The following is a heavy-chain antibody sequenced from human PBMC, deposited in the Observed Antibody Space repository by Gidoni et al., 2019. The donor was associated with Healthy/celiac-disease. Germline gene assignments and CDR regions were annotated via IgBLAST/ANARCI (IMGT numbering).Heavy chain of an antibody. V-gene: IGHV3-43*01. CDR2: ISWDGGST. Sequence: EVQLVESGGVVVQPGGSLRLSCAASGFTFDDYTMHWVRQAPGKGLEWVSLISWDGGSTYYADSVKGRFTISRDNSKNSLYLQMNSLRTEDTALYYCAKDARHYYGSGSYHFDYWGQGTLVTVSS. CDR1: GFTFDDYT. CDR3: AKDARHYYGSGSYHFDY. J-gene: IGHJ4*02. D-gene: IGHD3-10*01.